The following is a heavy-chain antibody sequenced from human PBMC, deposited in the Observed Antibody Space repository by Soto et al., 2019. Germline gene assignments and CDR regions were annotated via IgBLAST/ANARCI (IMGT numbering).Heavy chain of an antibody. J-gene: IGHJ6*02. D-gene: IGHD3-3*01. CDR2: INAGSGNT. CDR3: ARSAPVGLGYDFWSGYYKDYYYGMDV. Sequence: ASVKVSCKASGYTFTSYAMHWVRQAPGQRLEWMGWINAGSGNTKYSQKFQGRVTITRDTSASTAYMELSSLRSEDTAVYYCARSAPVGLGYDFWSGYYKDYYYGMDVWGQGTTVTVSS. CDR1: GYTFTSYA. V-gene: IGHV1-3*01.